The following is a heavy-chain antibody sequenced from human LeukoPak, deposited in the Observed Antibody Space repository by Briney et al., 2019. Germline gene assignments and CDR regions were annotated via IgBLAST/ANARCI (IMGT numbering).Heavy chain of an antibody. Sequence: GGSLKLSCEASGFTFSSYSMNWVRQAPGKGLEWVSSISSSSSCIYYADSVKGRFTISRDNAKNSLYLQMNSLRAEDTAVYYCSRVLYYDEGVAFDIWGQGTMVTVSS. V-gene: IGHV3-21*01. CDR3: SRVLYYDEGVAFDI. CDR1: GFTFSSYS. J-gene: IGHJ3*02. D-gene: IGHD3-22*01. CDR2: ISSSSSCI.